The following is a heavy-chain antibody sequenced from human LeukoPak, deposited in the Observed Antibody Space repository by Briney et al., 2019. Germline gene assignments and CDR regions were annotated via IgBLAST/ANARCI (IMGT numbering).Heavy chain of an antibody. CDR2: IYPGDSDT. V-gene: IGHV5-51*01. J-gene: IGHJ3*02. CDR3: AKVVPAAIPPDGAFDI. CDR1: GYSFTSYW. Sequence: GESLKISCKGSGYSFTSYWIGWVRQMPGKGLEWMEIIYPGDSDTRYSPSFQGQVTISADKSISTAYLQWSSLKASDTAMYYCAKVVPAAIPPDGAFDIWGQGTMVTVSS. D-gene: IGHD2-2*02.